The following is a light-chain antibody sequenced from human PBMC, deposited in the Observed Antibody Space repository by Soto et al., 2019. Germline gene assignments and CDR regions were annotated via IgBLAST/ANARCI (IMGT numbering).Light chain of an antibody. V-gene: IGKV1-12*01. CDR3: QQYGSSPRT. J-gene: IGKJ1*01. CDR1: QGIKNW. Sequence: DIQMTQSPSYVSASVGDRVTITCRASQGIKNWLACYQQKPGKAPNLLIYTGSSLQSGVPSRFRGSGSGTDFTLTINSLQPEDFAVYYCQQYGSSPRTLGQGTKVDIK. CDR2: TGS.